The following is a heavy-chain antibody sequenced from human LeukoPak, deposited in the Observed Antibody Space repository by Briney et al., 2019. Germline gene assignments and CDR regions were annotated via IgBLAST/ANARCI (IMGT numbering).Heavy chain of an antibody. V-gene: IGHV4-61*01. CDR2: IYYSGST. CDR1: GGXVSSGSYY. J-gene: IGHJ4*02. CDR3: ARVLSGGYFDWLFDY. D-gene: IGHD3-9*01. Sequence: SETLSLTCTVSGGXVSSGSYYWSWIRQPPGKGLEWIGYIYYSGSTNYNPSLKSRVTISVDTSKNQFSLKLSSVTAADTAVYYCARVLSGGYFDWLFDYWGQGTLVTVSS.